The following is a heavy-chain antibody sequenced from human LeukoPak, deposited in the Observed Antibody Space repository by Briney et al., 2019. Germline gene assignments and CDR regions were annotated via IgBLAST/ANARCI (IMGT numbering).Heavy chain of an antibody. Sequence: ASVKVSCKASGYTFTGYYMHWVRQAPGQGLEWMGWINPNSGGTNYAQKFQGRVTMTRDTSISTAYMELSRLRSDDTAVYYCAREELPYNWFDPWGQGTLVTVSS. CDR1: GYTFTGYY. CDR2: INPNSGGT. V-gene: IGHV1-2*02. J-gene: IGHJ5*02. D-gene: IGHD5-24*01. CDR3: AREELPYNWFDP.